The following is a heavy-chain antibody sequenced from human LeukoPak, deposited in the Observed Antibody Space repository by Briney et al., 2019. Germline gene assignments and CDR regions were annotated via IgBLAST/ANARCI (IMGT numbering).Heavy chain of an antibody. CDR2: ISSSGSTI. Sequence: GGSLRLSCAASGFTFSDYYMSWIRQAPGKGLEWVSYISSSGSTIYYADSVKGRFTISRDNAKNSLYLQMNSLRAEDTAVYYCARDLSIAARPDYYGMTSGAKGPRSPSP. D-gene: IGHD6-6*01. CDR3: ARDLSIAARPDYYGMTS. CDR1: GFTFSDYY. J-gene: IGHJ6*02. V-gene: IGHV3-11*01.